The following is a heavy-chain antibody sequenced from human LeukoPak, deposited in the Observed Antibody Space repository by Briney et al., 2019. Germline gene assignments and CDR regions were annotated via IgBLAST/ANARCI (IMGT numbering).Heavy chain of an antibody. J-gene: IGHJ6*02. V-gene: IGHV3-21*01. D-gene: IGHD2-2*01. CDR3: ARAAYCSSTSCYFGMDV. CDR1: GFTFSSYS. CDR2: ICSSSSYI. Sequence: GGSLRLSCAASGFTFSSYSMNWVRQAPGKGLEWVSSICSSSSYISYADSVKGRFTISRYNAKNSLYLQMNSLRAEDTAVYYCARAAYCSSTSCYFGMDVWGQGPTVTVSS.